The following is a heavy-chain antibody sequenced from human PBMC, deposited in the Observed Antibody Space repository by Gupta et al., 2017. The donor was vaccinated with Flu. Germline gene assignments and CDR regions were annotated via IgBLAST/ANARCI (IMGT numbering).Heavy chain of an antibody. V-gene: IGHV3-23*01. CDR3: AKDYGFGLHFDS. J-gene: IGHJ4*02. Sequence: VRQAPGKGLEWVSTIRAATDNTYYADSVKGRFTISRNNSKNTLYLQMNGLRDEDTAVYYCAKDYGFGLHFDSWGQGTLVTVSS. CDR2: IRAATDNT. D-gene: IGHD3-3*01.